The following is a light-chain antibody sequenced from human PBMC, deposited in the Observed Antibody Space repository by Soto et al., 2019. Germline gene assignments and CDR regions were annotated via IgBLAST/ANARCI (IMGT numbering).Light chain of an antibody. CDR2: DND. CDR1: SSNIGNNF. CDR3: GTWDSSLSAVV. Sequence: QSVLTQPPSVSAAPGQKVTISCSGSSSNIGNNFVSWYQILPGTAPKLLIYDNDKRPSGIPDRFSGSRSGTSATLGITGLQTGDEADYYCGTWDSSLSAVVFGGGTKLTVL. V-gene: IGLV1-51*01. J-gene: IGLJ2*01.